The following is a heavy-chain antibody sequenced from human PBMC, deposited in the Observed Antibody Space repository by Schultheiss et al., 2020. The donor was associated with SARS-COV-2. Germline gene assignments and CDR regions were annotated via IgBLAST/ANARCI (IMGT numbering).Heavy chain of an antibody. J-gene: IGHJ4*02. Sequence: GGSLRLSCAASGFTFSSYGMHWVRQAPGKGLEWVAVISYDGSNKYYADSVKGRFTISRDNSKNTLYLQMNSLRAEDTAVYYCARLLVGSSWIDYWGQGTLVTVSS. CDR3: ARLLVGSSWIDY. V-gene: IGHV3-30*03. CDR1: GFTFSSYG. D-gene: IGHD6-13*01. CDR2: ISYDGSNK.